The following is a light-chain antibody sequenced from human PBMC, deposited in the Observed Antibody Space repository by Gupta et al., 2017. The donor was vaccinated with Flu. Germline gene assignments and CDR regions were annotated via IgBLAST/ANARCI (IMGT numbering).Light chain of an antibody. Sequence: PTWFQQKPGQAPRALISSTTNKYSWTPARFSGSLLGGKAALTLSGVQPEDEADYYCLLYYGTGQRVFGGGTKLTVL. CDR3: LLYYGTGQRV. CDR2: STT. V-gene: IGLV7-43*01. J-gene: IGLJ3*02.